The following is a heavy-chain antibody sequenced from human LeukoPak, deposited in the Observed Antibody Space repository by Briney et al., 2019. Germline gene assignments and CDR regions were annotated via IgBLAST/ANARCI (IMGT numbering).Heavy chain of an antibody. Sequence: PSETLSLTCAVSGYSISSGYYRGWIRQPPGKGLEWIGSIYHSGNTFYNPSLKSRVTISLDTSKNQFSLTLSSVTAADTALYYCARDPRSTYSTTWYGGWYFDLWGRGTLVTVSS. CDR1: GYSISSGYY. D-gene: IGHD6-13*01. J-gene: IGHJ2*01. V-gene: IGHV4-38-2*02. CDR2: IYHSGNT. CDR3: ARDPRSTYSTTWYGGWYFDL.